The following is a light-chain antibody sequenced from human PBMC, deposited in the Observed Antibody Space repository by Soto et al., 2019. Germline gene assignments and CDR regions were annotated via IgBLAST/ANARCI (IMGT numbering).Light chain of an antibody. CDR3: CSYAVRYLVV. J-gene: IGLJ2*01. CDR2: DVS. V-gene: IGLV2-11*01. CDR1: SSDVGGYTY. Sequence: QSALTQPRSVSGSPGHSVAISCTGTSSDVGGYTYVAWYRQYPGKAPKLMLYDVSKRPSGVPDRFSGSKSGNTASLTISGLQAEDEADYYCCSYAVRYLVVFGGGTKLTVL.